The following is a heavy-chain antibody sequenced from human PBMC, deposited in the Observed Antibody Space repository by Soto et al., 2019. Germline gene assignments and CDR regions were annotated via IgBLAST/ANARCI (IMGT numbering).Heavy chain of an antibody. CDR3: ARTDMATTPWFHP. J-gene: IGHJ5*02. CDR2: INHRGST. D-gene: IGHD5-12*01. CDR1: GESFIGYY. Sequence: QVHLQQWGAGLLKPSETLSLTCAVYGESFIGYYWSWIRQPPGKGQELIGEINHRGSTNYDPSLTSRVTISIDTSKSQFSLKLTSVTAADTSVYYCARTDMATTPWFHPWGHGNLVTVSS. V-gene: IGHV4-34*02.